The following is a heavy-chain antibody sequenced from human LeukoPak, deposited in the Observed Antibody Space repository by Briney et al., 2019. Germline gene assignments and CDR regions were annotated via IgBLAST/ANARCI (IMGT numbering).Heavy chain of an antibody. CDR2: IYTSGST. Sequence: SETLSLTCTVSGGSISHYYWSWIRQPAGKGLEWIGRIYTSGSTNYNPSLKSRVTMSVDTSKKHFSLKLTSVTAADTAVYYCARGAPPQNWGQGTLVTVSS. V-gene: IGHV4-4*07. J-gene: IGHJ4*02. CDR1: GGSISHYY. CDR3: ARGAPPQN.